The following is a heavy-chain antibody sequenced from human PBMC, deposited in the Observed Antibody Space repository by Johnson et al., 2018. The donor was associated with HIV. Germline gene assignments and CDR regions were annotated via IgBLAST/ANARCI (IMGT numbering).Heavy chain of an antibody. V-gene: IGHV3-13*01. D-gene: IGHD5-24*01. CDR1: GFTFSSYD. CDR2: IGTAGGT. CDR3: ESGCRDGYTCDAFDI. Sequence: VQLVESGGGVVQPGGSLRLSCAASGFTFSSYDMHWVRQATGKGLEWVSGIGTAGGTYYVGSVKGRVTISRENAKNSLYLQMNSLRAEDTALYYCESGCRDGYTCDAFDIWGQGTMVTVSS. J-gene: IGHJ3*02.